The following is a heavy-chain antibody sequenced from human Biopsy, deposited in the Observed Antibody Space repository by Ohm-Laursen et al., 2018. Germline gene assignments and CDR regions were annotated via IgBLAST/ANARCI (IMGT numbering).Heavy chain of an antibody. CDR1: GFTVSTTY. CDR3: VRGRAY. V-gene: IGHV3-53*01. Sequence: SLRLSCAASGFTVSTTYMSWVRHAPGQGLEWVSIIYLDGNTYYTDSLKGRFTISRDNSTNALYLQMNSLRPADTAKYYCVRGRAYWGQGTLVTVSS. CDR2: IYLDGNT. J-gene: IGHJ4*02.